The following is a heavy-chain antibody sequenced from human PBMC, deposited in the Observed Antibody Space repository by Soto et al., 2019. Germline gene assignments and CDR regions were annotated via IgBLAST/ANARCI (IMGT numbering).Heavy chain of an antibody. J-gene: IGHJ6*02. Sequence: PSETLSLTCAVYGGSFSGYYWTWIRQAPGKGLEWIGEINHSGGTNYNSSLKSRVTISVDTSKNQFSLILYSVTAADTAVYYCARGSGTLSGMDVWGQGTTVTVSS. CDR2: INHSGGT. CDR1: GGSFSGYY. D-gene: IGHD1-7*01. CDR3: ARGSGTLSGMDV. V-gene: IGHV4-34*01.